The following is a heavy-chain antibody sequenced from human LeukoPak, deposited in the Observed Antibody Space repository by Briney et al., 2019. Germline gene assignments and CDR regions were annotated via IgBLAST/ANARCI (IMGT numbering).Heavy chain of an antibody. J-gene: IGHJ4*02. Sequence: PGGSLRLSCSASGFTFSRYGMHCVRQAPGKGLEYVSAISSNGGSTYYADSVKGRFTISRDNSKNTLYLQMSSLRAEDTAVYYCVKEDCRSVSCSPVYWGQGTLVTVSS. V-gene: IGHV3-64D*06. CDR2: ISSNGGST. CDR3: VKEDCRSVSCSPVY. CDR1: GFTFSRYG. D-gene: IGHD2-15*01.